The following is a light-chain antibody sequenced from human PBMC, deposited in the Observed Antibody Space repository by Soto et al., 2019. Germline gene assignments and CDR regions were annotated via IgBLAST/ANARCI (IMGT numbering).Light chain of an antibody. CDR1: ISDVGGYNY. CDR3: AAWDDSLNGYV. CDR2: EVT. J-gene: IGLJ1*01. V-gene: IGLV2-14*01. Sequence: SVLTQPASVSGSPGQSITISCTVTISDVGGYNYVSWYQQHPGKAPKIIIYEVTNRPSGVSNRFSGSKSGTSASLAISGLHSEDEADYYCAAWDDSLNGYVFGTGTKVTVL.